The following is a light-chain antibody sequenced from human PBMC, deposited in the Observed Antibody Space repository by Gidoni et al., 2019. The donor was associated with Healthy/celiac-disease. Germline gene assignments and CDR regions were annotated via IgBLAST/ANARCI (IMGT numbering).Light chain of an antibody. J-gene: IGKJ3*01. V-gene: IGKV3-11*01. CDR2: DAS. CDR3: QPRSNWLFT. CDR1: QSVSSY. Sequence: ENVLTQSPATLSLSPGERATLSCRASQSVSSYLAWYQQKTGQAPRLLIYDASNRATGIPARFSGSGSATDFTLTISSLEPEDFAVHYCQPRSNWLFTFXPXTKVDIK.